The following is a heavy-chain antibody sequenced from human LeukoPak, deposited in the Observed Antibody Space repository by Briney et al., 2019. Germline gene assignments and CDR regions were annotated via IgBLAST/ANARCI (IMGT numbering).Heavy chain of an antibody. V-gene: IGHV5-51*01. Sequence: GESLKISCKGSGYSFTSYWIGWVRQLPGKGLEWMGIIYAGDSDTRYSPSFQGHVTTSADNSISTAYLQWSSLKASDTAMYYCARSVRAVALWFYPWGQGTLVTVSS. CDR2: IYAGDSDT. CDR1: GYSFTSYW. CDR3: ARSVRAVALWFYP. J-gene: IGHJ5*02. D-gene: IGHD6-19*01.